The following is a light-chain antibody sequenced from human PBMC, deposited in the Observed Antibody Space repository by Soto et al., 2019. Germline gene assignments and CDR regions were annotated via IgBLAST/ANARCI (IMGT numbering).Light chain of an antibody. V-gene: IGKV1-5*01. J-gene: IGKJ1*01. CDR3: QHYTSYSEP. CDR1: QSMVKW. Sequence: DIQMTQSPSILSASVGDGVTITCRASQSMVKWLSWYQQKPGKAPKVLIYDASTLESGVPSRFSGGRSWTEFTLTISSLQPDDFAPYYCQHYTSYSEPFGQGTKVAIK. CDR2: DAS.